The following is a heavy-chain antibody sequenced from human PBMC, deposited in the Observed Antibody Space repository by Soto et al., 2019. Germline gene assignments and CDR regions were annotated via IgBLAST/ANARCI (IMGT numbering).Heavy chain of an antibody. CDR2: INPSGGST. CDR1: GYTFTSYY. CDR3: AREYLELNWFDP. Sequence: ASVKVSCKASGYTFTSYYMHWVRQAPGQGLEWMGIINPSGGSTSYAQKFQGRVTMTRDTSTSTVYMELSSLSSEDTAVYYCAREYLELNWFDPWGQGTLVTVSS. J-gene: IGHJ5*02. V-gene: IGHV1-46*03. D-gene: IGHD1-26*01.